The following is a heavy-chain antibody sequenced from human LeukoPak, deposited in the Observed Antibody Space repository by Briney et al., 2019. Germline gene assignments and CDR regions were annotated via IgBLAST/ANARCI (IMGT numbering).Heavy chain of an antibody. J-gene: IGHJ3*02. CDR1: GGSISSYY. V-gene: IGHV4-59*01. CDR2: IYYSGST. Sequence: PAETLSLTCTVSGGSISSYYWSWIRQPPGKGLEWIGYIYYSGSTNYNPSLKSRVTISVDTSKNQFSLKLSSVTAADTAVYYCARDSYGSGRPNEASDIWGQGTMVTVSS. D-gene: IGHD3-10*01. CDR3: ARDSYGSGRPNEASDI.